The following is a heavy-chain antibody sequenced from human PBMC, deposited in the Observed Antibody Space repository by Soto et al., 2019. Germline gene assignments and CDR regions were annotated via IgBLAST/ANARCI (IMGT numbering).Heavy chain of an antibody. V-gene: IGHV2-70*01. Sequence: SGPTLVNPRQTLTLTCTFSGFSLSTSGMCVSWIRQPPGKALERLALIDWEDDKYYSTSLKTRLNISKNTSKNRVVLTMTSXNRVETTTYYCARKNGEPFDYRSQRTLVPVSS. CDR1: GFSLSTSGMC. CDR3: ARKNGEPFDY. CDR2: IDWEDDK. J-gene: IGHJ4*02.